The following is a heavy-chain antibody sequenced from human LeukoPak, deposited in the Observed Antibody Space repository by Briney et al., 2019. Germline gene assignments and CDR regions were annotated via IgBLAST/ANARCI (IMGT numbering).Heavy chain of an antibody. CDR2: ISYDGSNK. D-gene: IGHD1-26*01. CDR3: ARELRSEWELLQGPGY. Sequence: GGSLRLSCAASGFTFSSYAMHWVRQAPGKGLEWVAVISYDGSNKYYADSVKGRFTISRDNSKNTLYLQMNSLRAEDTAVYYCARELRSEWELLQGPGYWGQGTLVTVSS. J-gene: IGHJ4*02. CDR1: GFTFSSYA. V-gene: IGHV3-30-3*01.